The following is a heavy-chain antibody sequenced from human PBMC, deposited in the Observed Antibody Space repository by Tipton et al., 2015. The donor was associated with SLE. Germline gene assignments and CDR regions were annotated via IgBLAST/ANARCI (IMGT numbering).Heavy chain of an antibody. D-gene: IGHD4-17*01. Sequence: TLSLTCTVSGGSLSIYYWSWIRQPPGKGLEWIGYVYLNGRTNYNSSLESRITISEDTSKNQSSLRLTSVTAADTATYYCARGATVTRFDYWGQGALVTVSP. J-gene: IGHJ4*02. V-gene: IGHV4-59*01. CDR3: ARGATVTRFDY. CDR2: VYLNGRT. CDR1: GGSLSIYY.